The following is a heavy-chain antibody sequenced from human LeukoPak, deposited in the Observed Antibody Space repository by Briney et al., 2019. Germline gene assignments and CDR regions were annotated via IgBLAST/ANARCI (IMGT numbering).Heavy chain of an antibody. J-gene: IGHJ3*02. Sequence: GGSLKISGKGSGYSFISYRIGWVGQLPGKGLEWRGLIYLCDSDTRYSRAFQGEVTISGDKYISTVYLQWSSLNASHTAMYYCAIPIVVVPAAGHRDGFDSWVQGTIVTDSS. D-gene: IGHD2-2*01. CDR1: GYSFISYR. V-gene: IGHV5-51*01. CDR3: AIPIVVVPAAGHRDGFDS. CDR2: IYLCDSDT.